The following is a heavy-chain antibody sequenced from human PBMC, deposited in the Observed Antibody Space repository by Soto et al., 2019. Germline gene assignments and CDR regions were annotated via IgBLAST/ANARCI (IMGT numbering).Heavy chain of an antibody. V-gene: IGHV2-5*01. Sequence: QITLEESGPAVVKPTQTLTLTCTFSGFSLSNSGESVGWIRQPPGKALEWLGLIYWNGIERYNPSLKRRLSITKDTSKTHVLLTVTNRDPVDTATYFCAHGDPLDFHYWGQGTLVTVSP. D-gene: IGHD3-10*01. CDR3: AHGDPLDFHY. J-gene: IGHJ4*02. CDR2: IYWNGIE. CDR1: GFSLSNSGES.